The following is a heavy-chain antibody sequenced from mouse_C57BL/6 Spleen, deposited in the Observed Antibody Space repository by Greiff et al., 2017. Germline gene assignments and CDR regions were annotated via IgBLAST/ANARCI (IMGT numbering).Heavy chain of an antibody. CDR1: GYTFTSYW. J-gene: IGHJ4*01. CDR2: IDPSDSET. V-gene: IGHV1-52*01. D-gene: IGHD1-1*01. CDR3: ASEAHYYGSRHHAMDY. Sequence: VQLQQPGAELVRPGSSVKLSCKASGYTFTSYWMHWVKQRPIQGLEWIGNIDPSDSETHYNQKFKDKATLTVDKSSSTAYMQLSSRTSEDSAVYDCASEAHYYGSRHHAMDYWGQGTSVTVSS.